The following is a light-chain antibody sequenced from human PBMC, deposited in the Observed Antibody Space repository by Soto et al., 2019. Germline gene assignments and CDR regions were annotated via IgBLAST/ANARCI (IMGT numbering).Light chain of an antibody. V-gene: IGLV2-8*01. Sequence: QSALTQPPSASGSPGQSVTISCTGTSSDVGASKYVSWYQQHPGKAPKLMIYEVSKRPSGVPDRFSGSESGNSASLTVSGLQAEDEADYYCSSYAGSNNVVFGGGTKLTVL. CDR1: SSDVGASKY. CDR2: EVS. CDR3: SSYAGSNNVV. J-gene: IGLJ2*01.